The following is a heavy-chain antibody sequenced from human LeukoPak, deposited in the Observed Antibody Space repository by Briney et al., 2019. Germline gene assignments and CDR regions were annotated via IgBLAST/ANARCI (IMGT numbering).Heavy chain of an antibody. CDR1: GFTFSSYS. CDR3: ARGGLIYYDSSGYY. CDR2: ISSSSSYI. Sequence: GGSLRLSCAASGFTFSSYSINWVRQAPGKGLEWVSSISSSSSYIYYADSVKGRFTISRDNAKNSLYLQMNSLRAEDTAVYYCARGGLIYYDSSGYYWGQGTLVTVSS. V-gene: IGHV3-21*01. D-gene: IGHD3-22*01. J-gene: IGHJ4*02.